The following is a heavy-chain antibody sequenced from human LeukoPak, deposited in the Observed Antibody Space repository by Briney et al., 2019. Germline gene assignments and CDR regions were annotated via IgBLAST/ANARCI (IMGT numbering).Heavy chain of an antibody. CDR3: ARSHASYCSGGSCTGSYNWFDP. V-gene: IGHV4-31*03. D-gene: IGHD2-15*01. CDR2: IYYSGST. Sequence: SETLSLTCTVSGGSISSGGYYWSWIRQHPGKGLEWIGYIYYSGSTYYNPSLKSRVTISVDTSKNQFSLKLSSVTAADTAVYYCARSHASYCSGGSCTGSYNWFDPWGQGTLVTVSS. CDR1: GGSISSGGYY. J-gene: IGHJ5*02.